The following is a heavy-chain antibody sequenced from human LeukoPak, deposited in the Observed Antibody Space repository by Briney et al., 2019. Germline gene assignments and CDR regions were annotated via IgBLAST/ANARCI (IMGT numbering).Heavy chain of an antibody. CDR2: IYHSGST. CDR1: GGSISSSNW. J-gene: IGHJ5*02. D-gene: IGHD3-10*01. Sequence: PSETLSLTCAVSGGSISSSNWWSWVRQPPGKGLEWIGEIYHSGSTNYNPSLKSRVTISVDTSKNQISLKLSSVTAADTAVYYCARNRYYYGSRNYGVPTWFDPWGQGTLVTVSS. CDR3: ARNRYYYGSRNYGVPTWFDP. V-gene: IGHV4-4*02.